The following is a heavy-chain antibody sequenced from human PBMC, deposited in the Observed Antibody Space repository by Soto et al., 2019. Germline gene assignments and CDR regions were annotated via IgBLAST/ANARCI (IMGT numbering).Heavy chain of an antibody. J-gene: IGHJ4*02. CDR2: IYWDDDK. Sequence: QITLKESGPTLVKPTQTLTLTCTFSGFSLTTSGVGVGWIRQPPGKALQCLVLIYWDDDKHYSSSLKSRLTTTNDTSKNQVVLTMTNMGPLHTAAYYCAQKQGSYVGYWGQGTPVTVSS. D-gene: IGHD2-15*01. V-gene: IGHV2-5*02. CDR1: GFSLTTSGVG. CDR3: AQKQGSYVGY.